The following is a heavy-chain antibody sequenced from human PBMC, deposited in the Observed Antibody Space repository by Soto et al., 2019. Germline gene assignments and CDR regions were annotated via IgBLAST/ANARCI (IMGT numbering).Heavy chain of an antibody. CDR2: IYPGDSDT. D-gene: IGHD2-2*01. Sequence: GESLKISGKGSGYSLTSYWIGWVRQVPGKGLEWMGIIYPGDSDTRYSPSFQGQVTIPADKSISTAYLQWSSLKASDTAMYYCARRDVVVVPAAMQGNWFDPWGQGTLVTVSS. CDR3: ARRDVVVVPAAMQGNWFDP. J-gene: IGHJ5*02. CDR1: GYSLTSYW. V-gene: IGHV5-51*01.